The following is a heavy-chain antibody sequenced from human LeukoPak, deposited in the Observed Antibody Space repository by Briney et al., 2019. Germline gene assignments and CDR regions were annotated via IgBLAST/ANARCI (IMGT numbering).Heavy chain of an antibody. CDR3: ATTGAAADRYYFDY. V-gene: IGHV1-69*13. D-gene: IGHD6-13*01. Sequence: GASVKVSCKASGGTFSSYAISWVRQAPGQGLEWMGGIIPIFGTANYAQKFQGRVTITADESTSTAYMELSSLRSEDTAVYYCATTGAAADRYYFDYWGQGTLVTVSS. J-gene: IGHJ4*02. CDR1: GGTFSSYA. CDR2: IIPIFGTA.